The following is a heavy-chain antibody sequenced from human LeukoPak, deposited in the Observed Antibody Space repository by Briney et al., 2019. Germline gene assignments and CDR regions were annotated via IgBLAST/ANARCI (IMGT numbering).Heavy chain of an antibody. CDR3: AKESTSSGWQLDY. J-gene: IGHJ4*02. D-gene: IGHD6-19*01. Sequence: GGSLRLSCAASGFTFDDYTMHWVRQAPGKCLEWVSLISWDGGSTYYADSVKGRFTISRDNSKNSLYLQMNSLRTEDTALYYCAKESTSSGWQLDYWGQGTLVTVSS. CDR1: GFTFDDYT. V-gene: IGHV3-43*01. CDR2: ISWDGGST.